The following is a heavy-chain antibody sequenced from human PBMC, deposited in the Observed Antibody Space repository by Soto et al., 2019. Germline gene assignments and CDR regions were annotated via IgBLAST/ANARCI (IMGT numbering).Heavy chain of an antibody. CDR3: AREHYYGDFDY. CDR2: IYYSGST. J-gene: IGHJ4*02. V-gene: IGHV4-30-4*01. CDR1: GGSISSGDYY. Sequence: QVQLQESGPGLVKPSQTLSLTCTVSGGSISSGDYYWSWIRQPPGKGLEWIGYIYYSGSTYYNPSLKSRVTISVDTYKNQFSLKLSAGTDADTAVYYCAREHYYGDFDYWGQGTLVTVSS. D-gene: IGHD4-17*01.